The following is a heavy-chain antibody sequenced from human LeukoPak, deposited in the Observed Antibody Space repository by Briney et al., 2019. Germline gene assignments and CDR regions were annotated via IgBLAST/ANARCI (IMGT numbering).Heavy chain of an antibody. Sequence: GGSLRLSCAASGFTFSIYWMNWVRQAPGKGLEWVANIEQDGSDKYYVDSVKGRFTISRDNAKNSLYLQMNSLRAEDTAVYYCARDYSAPGAHDYWGQGTLVTVSS. CDR2: IEQDGSDK. CDR1: GFTFSIYW. V-gene: IGHV3-7*01. D-gene: IGHD3-10*01. CDR3: ARDYSAPGAHDY. J-gene: IGHJ4*02.